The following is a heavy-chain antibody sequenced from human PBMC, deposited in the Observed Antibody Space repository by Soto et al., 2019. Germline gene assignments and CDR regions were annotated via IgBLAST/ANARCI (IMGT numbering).Heavy chain of an antibody. Sequence: PSETLSLTCAVSGGSISSGGYSWSWIRRPPGKGLEWIGYIYYSGSTYYNPSLKSRVTISVDTSKNQFSLKLSSVTAADTAVYYCASGSPSVSAYYYDSSGYYYVFDYWGQGTLVTVSS. V-gene: IGHV4-31*11. J-gene: IGHJ4*02. CDR1: GGSISSGGYS. CDR3: ASGSPSVSAYYYDSSGYYYVFDY. CDR2: IYYSGST. D-gene: IGHD3-22*01.